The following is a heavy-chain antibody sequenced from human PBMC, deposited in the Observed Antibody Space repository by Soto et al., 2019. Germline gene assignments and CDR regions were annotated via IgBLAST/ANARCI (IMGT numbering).Heavy chain of an antibody. J-gene: IGHJ4*02. V-gene: IGHV1-69*01. Sequence: QVQLVQSGAEVKKPGSSVKVSCKASGGTFSSYAISWVRQAPGQGLEWMGGIIPIFGTANYAQKFQGRVTITADESTSTAYMELSSLRSEDTAVYYCASGYYGGKWSGVTHDYWGQGTLVTVSS. D-gene: IGHD4-17*01. CDR3: ASGYYGGKWSGVTHDY. CDR2: IIPIFGTA. CDR1: GGTFSSYA.